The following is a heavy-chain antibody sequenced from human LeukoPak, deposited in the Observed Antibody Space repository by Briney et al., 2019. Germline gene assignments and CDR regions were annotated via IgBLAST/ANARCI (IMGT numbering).Heavy chain of an antibody. CDR3: ARGVVRYYDSSGRKRDAFDI. D-gene: IGHD3-22*01. CDR1: GGSISSGSYY. J-gene: IGHJ3*02. Sequence: KPSETLSLTCAVSGGSISSGSYYWSWIRQPAGKGLEWIGRIYTSGSTNYNPSLKSRVTISVDTSKNQFSLKLSSVTAADTAVYYCARGVVRYYDSSGRKRDAFDIWGQGTMVTVSS. CDR2: IYTSGST. V-gene: IGHV4-61*02.